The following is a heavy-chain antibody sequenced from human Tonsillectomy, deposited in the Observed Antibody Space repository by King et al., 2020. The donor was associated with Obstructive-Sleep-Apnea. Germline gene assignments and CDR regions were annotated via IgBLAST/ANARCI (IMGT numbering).Heavy chain of an antibody. CDR3: ARELRNYYYYGMDV. CDR2: INWNSGSI. Sequence: QLVQSGGGLVQPGRSLRLSCAASGFTFDDYAMHWVRHAPGKGLEWVSGINWNSGSIGYADSVKGRFTISRDNAKNSLYLLMNSLRVEDTALYYCARELRNYYYYGMDVWGQGTTVTVSS. D-gene: IGHD1-26*01. J-gene: IGHJ6*02. CDR1: GFTFDDYA. V-gene: IGHV3-9*01.